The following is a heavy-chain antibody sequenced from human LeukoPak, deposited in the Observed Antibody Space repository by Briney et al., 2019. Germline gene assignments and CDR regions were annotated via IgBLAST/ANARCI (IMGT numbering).Heavy chain of an antibody. CDR2: ISGSGGST. Sequence: GGSLRLSCAASGFTFSSYAMSWVRQAPGKGLEWVSAISGSGGSTYYADSVKGRFTISRDNSKNTLYLQMNSLRAEDTAVYYCAIPNCSSTSCPYTWGQGTLVTVSS. V-gene: IGHV3-23*01. D-gene: IGHD2-2*01. CDR1: GFTFSSYA. CDR3: AIPNCSSTSCPYT. J-gene: IGHJ5*02.